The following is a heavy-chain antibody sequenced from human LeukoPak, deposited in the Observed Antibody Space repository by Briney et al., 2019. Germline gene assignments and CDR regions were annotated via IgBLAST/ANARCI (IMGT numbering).Heavy chain of an antibody. CDR1: GYTFASYD. CDR3: ARVPSLGYCSGGSCYRFDH. D-gene: IGHD2-15*01. V-gene: IGHV1-8*01. J-gene: IGHJ4*02. Sequence: ASVTVSCKASGYTFASYDINWVRQAPGQGLEWMGWMNPDSTNTGYAQKFQGRVTMTRDTSMSTAYMELSSLTSEDTAGYYCARVPSLGYCSGGSCYRFDHWGQGTLVAVSS. CDR2: MNPDSTNT.